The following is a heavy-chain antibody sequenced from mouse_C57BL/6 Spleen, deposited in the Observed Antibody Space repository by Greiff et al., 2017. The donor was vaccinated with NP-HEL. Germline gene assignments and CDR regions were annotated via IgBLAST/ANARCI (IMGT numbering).Heavy chain of an antibody. J-gene: IGHJ1*03. CDR1: GFSLSTFGMG. V-gene: IGHV8-8*01. CDR2: IWWDDDK. D-gene: IGHD1-1*01. CDR3: ARIAYYGSSYWYFDV. Sequence: QVTLKESGPGILQPSQTLSLTCSFSGFSLSTFGMGVGWIRQPSGKGLEWLAHIWWDDDKYYKPALKSRLTISKDTSKNQVFLKIANVDTADTARYYCARIAYYGSSYWYFDVWGTGTTVTVSS.